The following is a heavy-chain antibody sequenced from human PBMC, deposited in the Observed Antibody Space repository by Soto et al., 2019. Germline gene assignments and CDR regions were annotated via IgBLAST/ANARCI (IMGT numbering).Heavy chain of an antibody. CDR1: GFTFSSYA. J-gene: IGHJ4*02. CDR2: ISGSGGST. D-gene: IGHD1-26*01. Sequence: EVQLLESGGGLVQPGGSLRLSCAASGFTFSSYAMSWVRQAPGKGLEWVSTISGSGGSTYYADSVKGRFTISRDNSKNTLYLQMYSLRAEDTAVYYCAKGLNAAPWELLLDYWGQGTLVTVSS. CDR3: AKGLNAAPWELLLDY. V-gene: IGHV3-23*01.